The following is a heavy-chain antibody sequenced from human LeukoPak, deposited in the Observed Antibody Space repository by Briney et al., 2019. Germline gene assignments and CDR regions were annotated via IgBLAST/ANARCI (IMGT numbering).Heavy chain of an antibody. V-gene: IGHV3-33*06. CDR1: GFTFSSYG. CDR3: AKDQDSSGWYVFDY. D-gene: IGHD6-19*01. Sequence: GGSLRLSCAASGFTFSSYGMHWVRQAPGKGLEWVAVIWYDGSNKYYADSVKGRFTISRDNSKNTLYLQMNSLRAEDTAVYYCAKDQDSSGWYVFDYWGQGTLVTVSS. CDR2: IWYDGSNK. J-gene: IGHJ4*02.